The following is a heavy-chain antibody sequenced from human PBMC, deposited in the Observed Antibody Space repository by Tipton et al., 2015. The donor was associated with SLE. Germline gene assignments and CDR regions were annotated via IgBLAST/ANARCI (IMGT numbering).Heavy chain of an antibody. V-gene: IGHV3-48*03. CDR2: ISSSGSTI. CDR3: ARVGDGYNVMDV. Sequence: SLRLSCSLSGFTFSSYWMNWVRQAPGKGLEWVSYISSSGSTIYYAASVKGRFTIPRDNAKNSLSLQMNSLRAEDTAVYYCARVGDGYNVMDVWGKGTTVTVSS. J-gene: IGHJ6*04. CDR1: GFTFSSYW. D-gene: IGHD5-24*01.